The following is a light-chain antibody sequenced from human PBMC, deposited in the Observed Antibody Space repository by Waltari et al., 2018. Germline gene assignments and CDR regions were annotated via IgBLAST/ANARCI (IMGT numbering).Light chain of an antibody. CDR1: SLRSYY. CDR3: KSRDSRGSVV. J-gene: IGLJ2*01. Sequence: SSELIQAPAVPVPLGQAFGFTCHGDSLRSYYATRYQQKPGQAPVLVIFGKNNRPSGIPDRFSGSSPGNTASLTIPGARAEDEADYCCKSRDSRGSVVVGVGTELTVL. V-gene: IGLV3-19*01. CDR2: GKN.